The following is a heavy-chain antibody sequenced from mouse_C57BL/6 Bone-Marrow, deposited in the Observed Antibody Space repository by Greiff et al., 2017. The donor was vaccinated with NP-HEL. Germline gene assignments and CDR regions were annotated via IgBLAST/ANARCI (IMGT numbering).Heavy chain of an antibody. J-gene: IGHJ1*03. CDR3: AVLRYLRYFDV. CDR2: IYPRSGNT. D-gene: IGHD1-1*01. Sequence: VQLQQSGAELARPGASVKLSCKASGYTFTGYGISWVKQRTGQGLEWIGEIYPRSGNTYYNEKFKGKATLTADKSSSTAYMELRSLTSEDSAVYFCAVLRYLRYFDVWGTGTTVTVSS. CDR1: GYTFTGYG. V-gene: IGHV1-81*01.